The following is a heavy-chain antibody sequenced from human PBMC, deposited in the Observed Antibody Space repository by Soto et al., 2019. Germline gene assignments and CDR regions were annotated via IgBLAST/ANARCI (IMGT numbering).Heavy chain of an antibody. CDR2: IDYSGIT. V-gene: IGHV4-61*01. D-gene: IGHD6-6*01. J-gene: IGHJ5*02. CDR3: ARDRRPFSSSSGFDP. Sequence: PSETLSLTCTVSGGSVSRGNYYWSWIRQSPGKGLEWLGYIDYSGITNYNPSLKSRVTISTDTSRKQFSLKLTSVTAADTAVYYCARDRRPFSSSSGFDPWGQGTLVTVSS. CDR1: GGSVSRGNYY.